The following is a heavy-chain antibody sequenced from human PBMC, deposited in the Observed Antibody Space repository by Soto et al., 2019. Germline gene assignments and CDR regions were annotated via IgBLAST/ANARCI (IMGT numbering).Heavy chain of an antibody. Sequence: GASVKVSCKASGYTFTSYYMHWVRQAPGQGLEWMGWINASDGNTNYAQKLQGRVTMTTDTSTSTAYMELRSLRSDDTAVYYCARDPLAGTRGTNWFDPWGQGTLVTVSS. J-gene: IGHJ5*02. CDR1: GYTFTSYY. CDR3: ARDPLAGTRGTNWFDP. V-gene: IGHV1-18*04. CDR2: INASDGNT. D-gene: IGHD6-19*01.